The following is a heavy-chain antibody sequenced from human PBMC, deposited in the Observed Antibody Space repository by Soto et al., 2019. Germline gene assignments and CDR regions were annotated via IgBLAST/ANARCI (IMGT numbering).Heavy chain of an antibody. Sequence: PSETLSLTCAVSGYSISSGYYWGWIRQPPGQGLEWIGSIYHSGSTYYNPSLKSRVTISVDTSKNQFSLKLSSVTAADTAVYYCARGDTIFGVVSGMDVWGQGTTVTVSS. CDR3: ARGDTIFGVVSGMDV. D-gene: IGHD3-3*01. J-gene: IGHJ6*02. V-gene: IGHV4-38-2*01. CDR2: IYHSGST. CDR1: GYSISSGYY.